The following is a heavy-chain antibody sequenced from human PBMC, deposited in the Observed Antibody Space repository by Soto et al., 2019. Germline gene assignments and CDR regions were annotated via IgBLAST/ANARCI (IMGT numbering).Heavy chain of an antibody. Sequence: GGSLRLSCAASGFTFSIYAMSWVRQAPGKGLEWVSSLSSSGGSTYYADSVKGRFTISRDNSKNTVYLQINSLRAEDTAVYYCAKEAGRSRVATTGEGNFDFWGQGTLVTVSS. CDR2: LSSSGGST. J-gene: IGHJ4*02. CDR1: GFTFSIYA. V-gene: IGHV3-23*01. D-gene: IGHD5-12*01. CDR3: AKEAGRSRVATTGEGNFDF.